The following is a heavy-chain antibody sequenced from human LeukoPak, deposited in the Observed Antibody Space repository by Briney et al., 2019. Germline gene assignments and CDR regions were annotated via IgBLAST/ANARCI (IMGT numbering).Heavy chain of an antibody. D-gene: IGHD1-1*01. CDR1: GYTFTSYD. J-gene: IGHJ4*02. V-gene: IGHV1-8*01. CDR3: ARGYNWNDGDYFDY. CDR2: MNPNSGNT. Sequence: ASVKVSCKASGYTFTSYDINWVRQATGQGLEWMGWMNPNSGNTGYAQKFQGRVTMTRDTSISTAYMELSRLRSDDTAVYYCARGYNWNDGDYFDYWGQGTLVTVSS.